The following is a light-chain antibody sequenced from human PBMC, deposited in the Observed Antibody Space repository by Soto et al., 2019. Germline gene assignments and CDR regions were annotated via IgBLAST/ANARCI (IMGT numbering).Light chain of an antibody. CDR1: PSVSSY. CDR2: DAS. Sequence: EIVLTQSPATLSLSPGERATLSCRASPSVSSYLAWYQQKPGQAPRLLTYDASNRATGIPARFSGSGSGTDFTLTISSLEPEDFAVYYCQQRSNWLTFGGGTKVEIK. V-gene: IGKV3-11*01. J-gene: IGKJ4*01. CDR3: QQRSNWLT.